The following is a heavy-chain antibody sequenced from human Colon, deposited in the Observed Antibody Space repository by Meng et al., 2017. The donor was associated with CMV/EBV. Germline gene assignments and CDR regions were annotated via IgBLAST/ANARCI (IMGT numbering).Heavy chain of an antibody. CDR1: GFTFSSYG. CDR3: AKNWGNDF. CDR2: ITASGAST. J-gene: IGHJ4*02. D-gene: IGHD3-16*01. Sequence: QRLGSGGGLVQPGGSLSLSCAAFGFTFSSYGMNWVRHAPGKGLEWVSGITASGASTYYADSVKGRFTISRDNSKNTLYLQMNSLRADDTAVYYCAKNWGNDFWGQGTLVTVSS. V-gene: IGHV3-23*01.